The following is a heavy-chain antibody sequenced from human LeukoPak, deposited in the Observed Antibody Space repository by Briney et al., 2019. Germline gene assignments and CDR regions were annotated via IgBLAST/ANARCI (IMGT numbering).Heavy chain of an antibody. D-gene: IGHD3-22*01. CDR2: TYYRSKWYN. Sequence: SQTLSLTCAISGDSVSSNTVAWNWIRQSPSRGLEWLGRTYYRSKWYNDYAESVKSRITINPDTSKNQFSLQLNSVTPEDTAVYYCARDAHDSSGYYLAYWGQGTLVTVSS. CDR3: ARDAHDSSGYYLAY. J-gene: IGHJ4*02. CDR1: GDSVSSNTVA. V-gene: IGHV6-1*01.